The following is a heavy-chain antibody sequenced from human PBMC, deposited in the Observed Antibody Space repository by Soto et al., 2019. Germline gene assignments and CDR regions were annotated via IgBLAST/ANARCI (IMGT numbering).Heavy chain of an antibody. CDR1: GDSTSAYS. V-gene: IGHV4-59*01. CDR2: IHYNGNT. D-gene: IGHD5-12*01. Sequence: PSETLSLTCTVSGDSTSAYSWSWVRQPPGKGLEWIGNIHYNGNTKYNPSLKSRVTMSVDTSKNQFSLELISVTAADTAKYFCAREGNLGRWLQPLDFWGQGTLVTVSS. J-gene: IGHJ4*02. CDR3: AREGNLGRWLQPLDF.